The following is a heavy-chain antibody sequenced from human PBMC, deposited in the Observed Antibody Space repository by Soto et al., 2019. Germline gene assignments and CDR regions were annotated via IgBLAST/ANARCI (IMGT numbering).Heavy chain of an antibody. CDR3: ARVVLRFLEWPHYYMDV. D-gene: IGHD3-3*01. CDR1: GGSISSSSYY. Sequence: SETLSLTCTVSGGSISSSSYYWGWIRQPPGKGLEWIGSIYYSGSTYYNPSLKSRVTISVDTSKNQFSLKLSSVTAADTAVYYCARVVLRFLEWPHYYMDVWGKGTTVTVSS. CDR2: IYYSGST. V-gene: IGHV4-39*01. J-gene: IGHJ6*03.